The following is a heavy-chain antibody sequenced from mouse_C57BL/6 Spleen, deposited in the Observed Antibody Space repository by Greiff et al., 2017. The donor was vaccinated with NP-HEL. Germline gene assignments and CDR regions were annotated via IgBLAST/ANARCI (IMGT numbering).Heavy chain of an antibody. CDR2: IWSDGST. Sequence: QVQLKESGPGLVAPSQSLSITCTVSGFSLTSYGVHWVRQPPGKGLEWLVVIWSDGSTTYNSALKSRLSISKDNSKSQVFLKMNSLQTDDTAMYYCARHEGSSGYSAWFAYWGQGTLVTVSA. CDR3: ARHEGSSGYSAWFAY. J-gene: IGHJ3*01. D-gene: IGHD3-2*02. V-gene: IGHV2-6-1*01. CDR1: GFSLTSYG.